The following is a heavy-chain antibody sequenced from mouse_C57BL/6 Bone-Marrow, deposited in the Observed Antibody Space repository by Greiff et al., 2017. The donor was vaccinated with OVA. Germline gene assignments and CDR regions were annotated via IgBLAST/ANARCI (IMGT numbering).Heavy chain of an antibody. CDR2: ISSGGSYT. Sequence: EVNVVESGGDLVKPGGSLKLSCAASGFTFSSYGMSWVRQTPDKRLEWVATISSGGSYTYYPDSVKGRFTISRDNAKNTLYLQMSSLKSEDTAMYYCARHVTTVVAWFAYWGQGTLVTVSA. V-gene: IGHV5-6*01. D-gene: IGHD1-1*01. J-gene: IGHJ3*01. CDR3: ARHVTTVVAWFAY. CDR1: GFTFSSYG.